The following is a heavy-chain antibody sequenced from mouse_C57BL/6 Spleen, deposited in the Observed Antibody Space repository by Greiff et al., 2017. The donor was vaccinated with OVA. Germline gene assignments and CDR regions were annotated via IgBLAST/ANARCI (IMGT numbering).Heavy chain of an antibody. J-gene: IGHJ4*01. V-gene: IGHV1-42*01. D-gene: IGHD3-2*02. CDR1: GYSFTGYY. CDR3: ARGAQADYYAMDY. Sequence: EVKLQESGPELVKPGASVKISCKASGYSFTGYYMNWVKQSPEKSLEWIGEINPSTGGTTYNQKFKAKATLTVDKSSSTAYMQLKSLTSEDSAVYYCARGAQADYYAMDYWGQGTSVTVSS. CDR2: INPSTGGT.